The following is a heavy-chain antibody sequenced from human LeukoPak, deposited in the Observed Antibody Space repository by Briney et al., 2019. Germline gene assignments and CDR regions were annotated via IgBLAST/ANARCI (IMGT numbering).Heavy chain of an antibody. CDR2: INHSGST. CDR3: ARGEVSIAAAAATGPYYYYYYYMDV. CDR1: GGSFSGYY. J-gene: IGHJ6*03. V-gene: IGHV4-34*01. Sequence: SETLSLTCAVYGGSFSGYYWSWIRQPPGKRLEWIGEINHSGSTNYNPSLKSRVTISVDTSKNQFSLKLSSVTAADTAVYYCARGEVSIAAAAATGPYYYYYYYMDVWGKGTTVTVSS. D-gene: IGHD6-13*01.